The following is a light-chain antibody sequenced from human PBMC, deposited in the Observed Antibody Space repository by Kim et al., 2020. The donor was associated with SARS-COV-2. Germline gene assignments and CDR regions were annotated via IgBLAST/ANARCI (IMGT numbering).Light chain of an antibody. CDR2: GKN. Sequence: SSELTQDPVVSVALGQTVRITCQGDSLRSYYASWYQQKPGQARILVIYGKNNRHSGIPDRFSGSSSGNTASLTITGTQAGDEADYYCNSRDSNDDVVFGG. CDR1: SLRSYY. CDR3: NSRDSNDDVV. J-gene: IGLJ2*01. V-gene: IGLV3-19*01.